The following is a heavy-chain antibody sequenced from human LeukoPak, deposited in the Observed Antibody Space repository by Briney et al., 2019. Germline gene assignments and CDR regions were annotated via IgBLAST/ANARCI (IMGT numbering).Heavy chain of an antibody. CDR1: GFTFSSYW. D-gene: IGHD1-14*01. J-gene: IGHJ4*02. Sequence: GGSLRLSCAPSGFTFSSYWMHWVRHVPGKWRVWVARIILGGRSITYADSVKGRFTISRDNAKNTQYLQMDSLRAEDTVVYYCARSNQADDYWGQGTLVTVSS. V-gene: IGHV3-74*01. CDR3: ARSNQADDY. CDR2: IILGGRSI.